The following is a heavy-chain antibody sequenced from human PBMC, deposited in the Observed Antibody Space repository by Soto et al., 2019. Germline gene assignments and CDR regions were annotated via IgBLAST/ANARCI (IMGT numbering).Heavy chain of an antibody. D-gene: IGHD1-26*01. CDR3: ARDRRWEGQPLDAFDI. J-gene: IGHJ3*02. V-gene: IGHV1-18*01. CDR2: ISAYNGNT. Sequence: ASVKVSCKASGYTFTSYGISWVRQAPGQGLEWMGWISAYNGNTNYAQKLQGRVTMTTDTSTSTAYMELRSLRSDDTAVYYCARDRRWEGQPLDAFDIWGQGTMVTVSS. CDR1: GYTFTSYG.